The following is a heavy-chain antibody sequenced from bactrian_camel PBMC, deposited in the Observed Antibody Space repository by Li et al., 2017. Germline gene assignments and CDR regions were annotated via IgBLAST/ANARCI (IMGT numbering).Heavy chain of an antibody. CDR2: IDTGGST. D-gene: IGHD3*01. V-gene: IGHV3S26*01. Sequence: VQLVESGGGLVKTGGSLRLSCAASGFTYSKYCMAWLRQVPGKEREGVADIDTGGSTSYADSVKGRFTISQDNGEATVYLQMNSLKPEDTAMYYCAVDKQILCAYGVVPSSRFNYWGQGTQVTVS. J-gene: IGHJ4*01. CDR1: GFTYSKYC. CDR3: AVDKQILCAYGVVPSSRFNY.